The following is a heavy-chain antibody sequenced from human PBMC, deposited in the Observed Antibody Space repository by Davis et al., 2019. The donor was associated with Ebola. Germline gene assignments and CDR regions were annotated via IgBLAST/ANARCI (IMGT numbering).Heavy chain of an antibody. CDR1: GGTFSYA. D-gene: IGHD5-18*01. Sequence: SVKVSCKASGGTFSYAISWVRQAPGQGLEWMGRIIPILGIANYVQKFQGRVTITADKSTSTAYMELSSLRSEDTAVYYCARSGIGDTAMVIAYYWGQGTLVTVSS. CDR2: IIPILGIA. V-gene: IGHV1-69*04. CDR3: ARSGIGDTAMVIAYY. J-gene: IGHJ4*02.